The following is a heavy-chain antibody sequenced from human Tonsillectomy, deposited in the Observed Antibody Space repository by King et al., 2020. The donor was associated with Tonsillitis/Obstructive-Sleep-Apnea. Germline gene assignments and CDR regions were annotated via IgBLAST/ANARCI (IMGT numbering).Heavy chain of an antibody. CDR1: GGSISSSSYY. CDR3: AGRIAVAGTNWFDP. Sequence: LQLQESGPGLVKPSETLSLTCTVSGGSISSSSYYWGWIRQPPGKGLEWIGSIYYSGSTYYNPSLKSRVTISEDTSKNQFSLKLSSVTAADTAVYYCAGRIAVAGTNWFDPWGQGTLVTVSS. D-gene: IGHD6-19*01. J-gene: IGHJ5*02. CDR2: IYYSGST. V-gene: IGHV4-39*01.